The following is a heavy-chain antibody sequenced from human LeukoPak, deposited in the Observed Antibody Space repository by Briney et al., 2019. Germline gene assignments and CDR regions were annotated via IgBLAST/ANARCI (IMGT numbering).Heavy chain of an antibody. CDR3: TRADNWNYGGDWFDP. D-gene: IGHD1-7*01. J-gene: IGHJ5*02. V-gene: IGHV3-21*01. CDR2: MSSGSRYI. Sequence: PGGSLRLSCAASGFTFSSYAMTWVRQAPGKGLEWVSSMSSGSRYIYYADSVRGRFTISRDNAKNSLYLLMNSLRAEDTAVYYCTRADNWNYGGDWFDPWGQGTLVTVSS. CDR1: GFTFSSYA.